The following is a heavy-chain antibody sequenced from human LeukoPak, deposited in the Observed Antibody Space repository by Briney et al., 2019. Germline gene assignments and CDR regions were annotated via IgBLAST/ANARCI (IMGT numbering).Heavy chain of an antibody. J-gene: IGHJ4*02. CDR3: ARLSFYGDGYNLRGYGFDY. CDR2: ISAYNGNT. Sequence: ASVKVSCKASGYAFTGFYMHWVRQAPGQGLEWMGWISAYNGNTNYAQKLQGRVTMTTDTSTSTAYMELRSLRSDDTAVYYCARLSFYGDGYNLRGYGFDYWGQGTLVTVSS. D-gene: IGHD5-24*01. V-gene: IGHV1-18*04. CDR1: GYAFTGFY.